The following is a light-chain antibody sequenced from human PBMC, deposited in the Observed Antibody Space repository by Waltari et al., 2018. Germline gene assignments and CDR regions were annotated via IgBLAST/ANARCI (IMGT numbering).Light chain of an antibody. J-gene: IGKJ4*01. V-gene: IGKV3-20*01. CDR1: PSVSSSY. Sequence: EIVLTQSPGTLSLSPGERATLSCRASPSVSSSYLAWYQQKPGQAPRLLIYGASSRATGIADRFSVSGSGTDFTLTISRLEPEDFAVYYFQQYGSSPPLTFGGGTKVEIK. CDR2: GAS. CDR3: QQYGSSPPLT.